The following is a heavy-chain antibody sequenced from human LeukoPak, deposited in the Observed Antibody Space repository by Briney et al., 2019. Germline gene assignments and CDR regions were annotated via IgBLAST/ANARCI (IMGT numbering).Heavy chain of an antibody. V-gene: IGHV4-31*03. CDR3: ARYPTYGDYFDY. Sequence: SETLSLTCTVSGGSISSGGYYWSWIRQHPGKGLEWIGYIYYSGSTYYNPSLKSRVTISVDTSKNQFSLKLSSVTAADTAVYYCARYPTYGDYFDYWGQETLVTVSS. CDR1: GGSISSGGYY. J-gene: IGHJ4*02. D-gene: IGHD4-17*01. CDR2: IYYSGST.